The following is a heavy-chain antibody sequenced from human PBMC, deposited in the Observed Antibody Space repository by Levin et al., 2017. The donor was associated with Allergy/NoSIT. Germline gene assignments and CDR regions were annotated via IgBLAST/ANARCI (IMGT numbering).Heavy chain of an antibody. CDR1: GGSFSGYY. CDR2: INHSGST. V-gene: IGHV4-34*01. J-gene: IGHJ4*02. D-gene: IGHD3-9*01. Sequence: SQTLSLTCAVYGGSFSGYYWSWIRQPPGKGLEWIGEINHSGSTNYNPSLKSRVTISVDTSKNQFSLKLSSVTAADTAVYYCARYTYDILTGYYDRWGQGTLVTVSS. CDR3: ARYTYDILTGYYDR.